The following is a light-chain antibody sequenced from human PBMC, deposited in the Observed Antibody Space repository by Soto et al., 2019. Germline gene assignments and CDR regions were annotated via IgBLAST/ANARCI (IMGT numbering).Light chain of an antibody. Sequence: QSVLTQPPSASGSPGQSVTISCIGTSSDIGGYHHVSWYQQYPGKAPRVMIYDVSERPSGVPDRFSGSKSGNTASLTVSGLQAEDEADYYCFSYSDTSTYLFGTGTKLTVL. CDR2: DVS. CDR1: SSDIGGYHH. J-gene: IGLJ1*01. V-gene: IGLV2-8*01. CDR3: FSYSDTSTYL.